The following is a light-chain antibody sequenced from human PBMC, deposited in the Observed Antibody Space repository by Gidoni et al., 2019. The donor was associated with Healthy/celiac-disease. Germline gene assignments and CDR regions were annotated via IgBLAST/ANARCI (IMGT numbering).Light chain of an antibody. Sequence: AIRLTQSPSSFSASTGDRVTITCRASQGISNYLAWYQQKPGKVPKLLIYAASTLQTGVPSRFSGSGSGTDFTLTISCLQSEDVATYYCQKYYSYPRTFGQGTKVEIK. CDR1: QGISNY. CDR2: AAS. V-gene: IGKV1-8*01. J-gene: IGKJ1*01. CDR3: QKYYSYPRT.